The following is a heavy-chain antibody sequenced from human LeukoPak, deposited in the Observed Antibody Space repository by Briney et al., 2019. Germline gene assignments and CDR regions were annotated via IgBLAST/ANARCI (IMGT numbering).Heavy chain of an antibody. D-gene: IGHD2/OR15-2a*01. CDR2: INSNSGGT. CDR1: GYTFTGYY. Sequence: ASMKVSCKASGYTFTGYYMHWVRQAPGQGLEWMGWINSNSGGTNYAQKFQGRVTMTRDTSISTAYMDLSRLRSDDTAVYYCVRGTTDAYFDYWGQGTLVTVSS. V-gene: IGHV1-2*02. CDR3: VRGTTDAYFDY. J-gene: IGHJ4*02.